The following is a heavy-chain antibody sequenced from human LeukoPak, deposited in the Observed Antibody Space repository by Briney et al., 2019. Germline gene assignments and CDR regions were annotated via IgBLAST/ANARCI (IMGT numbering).Heavy chain of an antibody. CDR2: IIGSGSTI. CDR1: GFTFSSYE. CDR3: AREADDNLDF. J-gene: IGHJ4*02. V-gene: IGHV3-48*03. Sequence: PGGSLRLSCAASGFTFSSYEMNWVRQAPGKGLEWVSYIIGSGSTIYYADSVKGRFTISRDNARNSLYLQMSSLRAGDTAVYYCAREADDNLDFWGQGTLVTVSS. D-gene: IGHD3-22*01.